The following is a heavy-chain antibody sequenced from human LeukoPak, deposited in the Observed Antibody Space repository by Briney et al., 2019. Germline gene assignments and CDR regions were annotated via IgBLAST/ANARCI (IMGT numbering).Heavy chain of an antibody. CDR2: ISSSSSYI. CDR1: GFTFSSYS. D-gene: IGHD4-17*01. CDR3: ARDRATVTTERAFDY. J-gene: IGHJ4*02. Sequence: PGGSLRLSCAASGFTFSSYSMNWVRQAPGKGLEWVSSISSSSSYIYYADSVKGRFTISRDNAKNSLYLQMNSLRAEDTAVYYCARDRATVTTERAFDYWGQGTLVTVSS. V-gene: IGHV3-21*01.